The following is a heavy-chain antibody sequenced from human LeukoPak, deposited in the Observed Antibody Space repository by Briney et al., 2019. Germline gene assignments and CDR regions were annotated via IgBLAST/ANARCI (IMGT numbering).Heavy chain of an antibody. CDR1: GFTFSDYG. D-gene: IGHD6-6*01. J-gene: IGHJ4*02. CDR3: ARAHSSSSTFDL. V-gene: IGHV3-33*01. Sequence: GRSLRLSCAASGFTFSDYGIHWVRQAPGQGLEWVALIWYDGSKKYYADSVKGRFTISRDNTKNTLYLQLDSLRADDTAVYYCARAHSSSSTFDLWGQGTLVTVSS. CDR2: IWYDGSKK.